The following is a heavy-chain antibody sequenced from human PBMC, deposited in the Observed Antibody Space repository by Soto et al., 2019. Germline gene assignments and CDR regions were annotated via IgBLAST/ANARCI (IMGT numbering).Heavy chain of an antibody. V-gene: IGHV4-34*01. CDR3: ARGDRSSSNWFDP. CDR2: INHSGST. J-gene: IGHJ5*02. CDR1: GGSFSGYY. Sequence: QVQLQQWGAGLLKPSETLSLTCAVYGGSFSGYYWSWIRQPPGKGLEWIGEINHSGSTNYNPSLKSRATISVDTSKNQFSLKLSSVTAADTAVYYCARGDRSSSNWFDPWGQGTLVTVSS. D-gene: IGHD6-6*01.